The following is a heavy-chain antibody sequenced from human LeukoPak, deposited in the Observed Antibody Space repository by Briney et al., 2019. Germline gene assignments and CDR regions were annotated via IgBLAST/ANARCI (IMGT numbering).Heavy chain of an antibody. D-gene: IGHD1-1*01. CDR2: ISKSGTTI. J-gene: IGHJ3*02. CDR3: ARDWKHAFDM. Sequence: PGGSLRVSCAVSGFTFSDYYMTWIRQAPGKGLEWVSYISKSGTTINYADSVKGRFTISRDNAKNSLFLQMNSLRAEDTAVYYCARDWKHAFDMWGQGTMVTVSS. V-gene: IGHV3-11*01. CDR1: GFTFSDYY.